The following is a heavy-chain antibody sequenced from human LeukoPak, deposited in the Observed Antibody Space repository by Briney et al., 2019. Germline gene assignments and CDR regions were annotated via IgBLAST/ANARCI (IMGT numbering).Heavy chain of an antibody. V-gene: IGHV3-21*01. CDR1: GFTFSPFS. Sequence: GGSPRLSCVASGFTFSPFSMNWVRQAPGKGLEWVSSTSSGSDSAYYADSVKGRFTISRDDAKDSLFLQMNSLRADDTAVYYCAREYGDYDSYYYGLDVWGQGTTVTVSS. D-gene: IGHD4-17*01. CDR3: AREYGDYDSYYYGLDV. J-gene: IGHJ6*02. CDR2: TSSGSDSA.